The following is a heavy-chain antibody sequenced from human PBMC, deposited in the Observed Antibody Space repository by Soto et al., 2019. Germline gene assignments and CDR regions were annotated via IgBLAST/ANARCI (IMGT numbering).Heavy chain of an antibody. CDR3: ARWRDFGGFDQ. V-gene: IGHV1-3*04. D-gene: IGHD2-21*01. CDR1: GYTFTSYA. CDR2: INTGNGNT. Sequence: QVQLVQAGVEVKKPGASVKVSCKPSGYTFTSYAIHWMRQAPGQRLEWMGWINTGNGNTRYSQKFQGRVTVTRDTSASTAYMELSSLRSEDTAVYYCARWRDFGGFDQWGQGTLVTVSS. J-gene: IGHJ4*02.